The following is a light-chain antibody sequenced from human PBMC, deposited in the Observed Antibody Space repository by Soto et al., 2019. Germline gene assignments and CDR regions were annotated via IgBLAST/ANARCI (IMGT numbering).Light chain of an antibody. Sequence: EVVLTQSPATLSLSPGERATLSCRASQSVGTYLAWYQHKPGQPPRLLIYDASNRASGIPARFSGSGSGTDFTLTINSLEPEDFATYYCQQRSDWPPITFGQETRLDI. CDR2: DAS. J-gene: IGKJ5*01. CDR1: QSVGTY. CDR3: QQRSDWPPIT. V-gene: IGKV3-11*01.